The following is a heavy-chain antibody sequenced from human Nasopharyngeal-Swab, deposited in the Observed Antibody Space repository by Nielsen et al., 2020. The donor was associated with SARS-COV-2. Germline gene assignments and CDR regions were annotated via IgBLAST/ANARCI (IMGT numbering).Heavy chain of an antibody. J-gene: IGHJ6*03. CDR2: IYTAGTT. CDR3: ARGLNGYNYQSYHYYFMDV. V-gene: IGHV3-53*04. D-gene: IGHD5-24*01. Sequence: VRQAPGRGLGWVSVIYTAGTTYYADSVKGRFTISRTNSKNMLFLQMNSLRAEDTAVYYCARGLNGYNYQSYHYYFMDVWGKGTTVTVSS.